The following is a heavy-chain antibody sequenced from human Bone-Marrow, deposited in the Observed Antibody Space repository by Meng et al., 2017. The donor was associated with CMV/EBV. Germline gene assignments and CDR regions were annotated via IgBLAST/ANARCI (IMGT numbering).Heavy chain of an antibody. V-gene: IGHV1-2*02. CDR3: ARDHDYSNLNWFDP. Sequence: ASVKVSCKASGGTFSSYAISWVRQAPGQGLEWMGWINPNSGGTNYAQKFQGGVTMTRDTSISTAYMELSRLRSDDTAVYYCARDHDYSNLNWFDPWGHGTLVTVSS. CDR1: GGTFSSYA. J-gene: IGHJ5*02. CDR2: INPNSGGT. D-gene: IGHD4-11*01.